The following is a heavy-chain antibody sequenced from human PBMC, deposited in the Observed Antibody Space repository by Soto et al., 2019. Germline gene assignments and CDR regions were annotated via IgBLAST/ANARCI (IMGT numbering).Heavy chain of an antibody. CDR3: ATVNGAYSSGWRYYYGMDV. CDR1: GFTFSSYS. Sequence: PXGSLRLSCAASGFTFSSYSMNWVRQAPGKGLEWVSSISSSSSYIYYADSVKGRFTISRDNAKNSLYLQMNSLRAEDTAVYYCATVNGAYSSGWRYYYGMDVWGQGTTVTVSS. D-gene: IGHD6-19*01. CDR2: ISSSSSYI. V-gene: IGHV3-21*01. J-gene: IGHJ6*02.